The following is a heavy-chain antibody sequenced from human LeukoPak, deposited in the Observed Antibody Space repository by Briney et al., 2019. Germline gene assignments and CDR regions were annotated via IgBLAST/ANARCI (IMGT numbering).Heavy chain of an antibody. J-gene: IGHJ5*02. CDR1: GYTFTGYY. CDR2: INPNSGGT. CDR3: ARDLSNTGWLVGWFDP. D-gene: IGHD6-19*01. V-gene: IGHV1-2*02. Sequence: ASVKVSCKASGYTFTGYYMHWVRQAPGQGLEWMGWINPNSGGTNYAQKFQGRVTMTRDTSISTAYMELSSLRSEDTAVYYCARDLSNTGWLVGWFDPWGQGTLVTVSS.